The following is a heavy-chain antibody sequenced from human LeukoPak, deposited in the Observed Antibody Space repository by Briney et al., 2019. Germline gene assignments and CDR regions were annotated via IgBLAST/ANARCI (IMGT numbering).Heavy chain of an antibody. Sequence: SETLSLTCSVSGGSISSSNYYWGWIRQPPGKGLEWIGIIYYSGSTYYSPSLKSRVTISVDTSKNQFSLKLSSVTAADTAVYYCARRDIIGGATLHTHSQNFDYWGQGTLVTVSS. J-gene: IGHJ4*02. D-gene: IGHD1-26*01. V-gene: IGHV4-39*01. CDR3: ARRDIIGGATLHTHSQNFDY. CDR1: GGSISSSNYY. CDR2: IYYSGST.